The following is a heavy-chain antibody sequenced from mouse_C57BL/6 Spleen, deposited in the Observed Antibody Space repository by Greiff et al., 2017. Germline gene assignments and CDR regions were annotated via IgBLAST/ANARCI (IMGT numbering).Heavy chain of an antibody. CDR3: TGGSWFAY. Sequence: EVKLVESGGGLVQPGGSMTLSCVASGFTFSNSWMNWVRQSPEKGLAWVAQIRLKSDNYSTHYAESVKGRLTISRDDSKSSVYLQMNNLRAEDTGIYYCTGGSWFAYWGQGTLVTVSA. CDR1: GFTFSNSW. J-gene: IGHJ3*01. CDR2: IRLKSDNYST. V-gene: IGHV6-3*01.